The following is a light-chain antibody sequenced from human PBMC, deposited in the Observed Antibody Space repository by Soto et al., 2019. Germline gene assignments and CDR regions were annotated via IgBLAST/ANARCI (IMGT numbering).Light chain of an antibody. V-gene: IGLV6-57*04. CDR1: SGSIASNY. CDR3: QSYDSTNPVV. CDR2: EDD. J-gene: IGLJ2*01. Sequence: NFMLTQPHSVSESPGKKVTISCTRSSGSIASNYVQWYQQRPGSAPTTLIYEDDQRPSGVPDRFSGSIDSSSNSASLTISGLKTEDEADYYCQSYDSTNPVVFGGGTKLTVL.